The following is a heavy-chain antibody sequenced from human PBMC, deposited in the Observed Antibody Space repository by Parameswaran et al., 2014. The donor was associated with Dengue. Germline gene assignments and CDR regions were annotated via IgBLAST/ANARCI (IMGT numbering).Heavy chain of an antibody. D-gene: IGHD6-13*01. CDR3: ARVHPHSSSWYRGTIYFDY. J-gene: IGHJ4*02. Sequence: WIRQPPGKGLEWIGEINHSGSTNYNPSLKSRVTISVDTSKNQFSLKLSSVTAADTAVYYCARVHPHSSSWYRGTIYFDYWGQGTLVTVSS. V-gene: IGHV4-34*01. CDR2: INHSGST.